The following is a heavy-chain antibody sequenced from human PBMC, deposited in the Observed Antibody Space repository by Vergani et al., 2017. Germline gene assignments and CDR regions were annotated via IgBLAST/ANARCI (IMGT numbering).Heavy chain of an antibody. V-gene: IGHV1-69*12. Sequence: QVQLVQSGAEVKKPGSSVKVSCKASGGTFSSYAISWVRQAPGQGLEWMGGIIPIFGTANYAQKFQGRVTITADESTSTAYMELSSLRSEDTAVYYCARARYCSSTSCDGDYYYYMDVWGKGTTVTVSS. CDR2: IIPIFGTA. CDR3: ARARYCSSTSCDGDYYYYMDV. CDR1: GGTFSSYA. J-gene: IGHJ6*03. D-gene: IGHD2-2*01.